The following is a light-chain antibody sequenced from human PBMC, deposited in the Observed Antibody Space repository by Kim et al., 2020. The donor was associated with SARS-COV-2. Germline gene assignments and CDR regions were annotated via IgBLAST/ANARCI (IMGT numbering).Light chain of an antibody. CDR3: QQYNNWPPLYT. V-gene: IGKV3-15*01. Sequence: EIVMTQSPATLSVSPGERATLSCRASQSVSSNLAWYQQKPGQAPRLLIYGASTRATGIPARFSSSGSGTEFILTISSLQSEDFAVYYCQQYNNWPPLYTFGQGTKLEI. CDR1: QSVSSN. J-gene: IGKJ2*01. CDR2: GAS.